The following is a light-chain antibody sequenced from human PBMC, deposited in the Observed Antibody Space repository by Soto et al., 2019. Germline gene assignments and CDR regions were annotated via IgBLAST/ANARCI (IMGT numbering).Light chain of an antibody. J-gene: IGKJ2*01. Sequence: EIVLTQSPGTLSLSPGERATFSCRTSQTINTEFLAWYQQRPGLAPRLLIHGTSNRATGITDRFNGNGSGTDFTLTISALEPEDFAVYYCQRYGSSPLYAFGQGTKLEI. CDR1: QTINTEF. CDR3: QRYGSSPLYA. CDR2: GTS. V-gene: IGKV3-20*01.